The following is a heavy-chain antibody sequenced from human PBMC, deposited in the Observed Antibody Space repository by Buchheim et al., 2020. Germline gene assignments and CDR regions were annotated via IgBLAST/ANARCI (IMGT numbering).Heavy chain of an antibody. V-gene: IGHV3-7*01. CDR2: IKEDGSEK. Sequence: EVQVVESGGGLVQPGGSLRLSCAASGFTFSTYWMSWVRQAPGKGPEWVANIKEDGSEKYYVDSVKARFTISRDNAMNSLYLQMNSLRAEDTAVYYCARSGALLYYYGMDVWGQGST. D-gene: IGHD1-26*01. CDR3: ARSGALLYYYGMDV. J-gene: IGHJ6*02. CDR1: GFTFSTYW.